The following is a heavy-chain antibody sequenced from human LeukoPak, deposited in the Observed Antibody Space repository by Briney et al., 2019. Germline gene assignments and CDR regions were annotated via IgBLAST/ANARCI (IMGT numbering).Heavy chain of an antibody. CDR2: FDPEDGET. J-gene: IGHJ4*02. V-gene: IGHV1-24*01. CDR3: ATVATTPYYFDY. Sequence: GAPVKVSCKVSGYTLTELSMHWVRQAPGKGLEWMGGFDPEDGETIYAQKFQGRVTMTEDTSTDTAYMELSSLRSEDTAVYYCATVATTPYYFDYWGQGTLVTVSS. D-gene: IGHD5-12*01. CDR1: GYTLTELS.